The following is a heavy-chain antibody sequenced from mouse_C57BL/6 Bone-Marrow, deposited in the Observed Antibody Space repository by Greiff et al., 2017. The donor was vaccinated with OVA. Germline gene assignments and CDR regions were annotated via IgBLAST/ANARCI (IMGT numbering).Heavy chain of an antibody. J-gene: IGHJ1*03. D-gene: IGHD1-1*01. CDR3: ARGAITAVVEGNWYFDV. V-gene: IGHV1-82*01. CDR2: IYPGDGDT. CDR1: GYAFSSSW. Sequence: QVQLQQSGPELVKPGASVKISCKASGYAFSSSWMNWVKQRPGKGLEWIGRIYPGDGDTNYNGKFKGKATLTADKSSSTAYMQLSSLTSEDSAVYFCARGAITAVVEGNWYFDVWGTGTTVTVSS.